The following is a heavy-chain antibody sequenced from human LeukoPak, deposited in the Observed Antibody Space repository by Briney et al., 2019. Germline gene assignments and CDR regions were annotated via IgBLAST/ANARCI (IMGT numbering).Heavy chain of an antibody. Sequence: SVKVSCKASGGTFSSYAISWVRQAPGQGLEWMGGIIPIFGTANYAQKFQGRVTITTDESTSTAYMELSSLRSEDTAVYYCATTTYYYDSSGRDFDYWGQGTLVTVSS. J-gene: IGHJ4*02. CDR3: ATTTYYYDSSGRDFDY. D-gene: IGHD3-22*01. V-gene: IGHV1-69*05. CDR2: IIPIFGTA. CDR1: GGTFSSYA.